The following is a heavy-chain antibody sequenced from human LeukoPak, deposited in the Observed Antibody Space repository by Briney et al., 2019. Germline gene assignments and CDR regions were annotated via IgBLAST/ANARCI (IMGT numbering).Heavy chain of an antibody. Sequence: PSETLSLTCTVSGGSISSYYWSWIRQPPGKGLEWIGYIYYSGSTNYNPSLKSRVTISVDTSKNQFSLKLSSVTAADTAVYYCARPLYDSSGIDAFDIWGQGTMVTVSS. CDR1: GGSISSYY. V-gene: IGHV4-59*08. CDR2: IYYSGST. CDR3: ARPLYDSSGIDAFDI. J-gene: IGHJ3*02. D-gene: IGHD3-22*01.